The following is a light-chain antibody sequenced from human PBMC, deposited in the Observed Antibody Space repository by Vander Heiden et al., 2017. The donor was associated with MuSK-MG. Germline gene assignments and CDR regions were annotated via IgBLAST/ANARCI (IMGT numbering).Light chain of an antibody. V-gene: IGKV1-27*01. CDR3: QKYNSAPYT. CDR1: QGISRY. CDR2: GAS. Sequence: DIQLTQSTSSLSASVGDRVTITCRASQGISRYLAWYQQKAGKVPKLLVYGASTLQTGVPSRFSGDGSGTDFTLTISSLHPEDVATYYCQKYNSAPYTFGQGTKLEIK. J-gene: IGKJ2*01.